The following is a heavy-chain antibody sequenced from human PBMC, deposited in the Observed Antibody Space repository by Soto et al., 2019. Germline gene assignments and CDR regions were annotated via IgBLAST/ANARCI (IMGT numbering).Heavy chain of an antibody. CDR1: GNTFASHG. CDR3: ARVDPRGVAVVRDY. Sequence: QVQLVQSGPEVKKPGASVKVSCKASGNTFASHGFSWVRQAPGQELEWMGWISGFNGQTNYALKFQGRVTLTTDTSTSTAYMELRSLRSDDTAVYFCARVDPRGVAVVRDYWGQGTLVIGSS. V-gene: IGHV1-18*01. CDR2: ISGFNGQT. J-gene: IGHJ4*02. D-gene: IGHD3-10*01.